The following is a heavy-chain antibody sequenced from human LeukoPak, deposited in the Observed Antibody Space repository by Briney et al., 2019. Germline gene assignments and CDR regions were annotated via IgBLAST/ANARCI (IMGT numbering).Heavy chain of an antibody. CDR1: GFTFSSYA. D-gene: IGHD6-19*01. V-gene: IGHV3-23*01. CDR2: ISGSGGRT. Sequence: PGGSLRLSCAASGFTFSSYAMSWVRQAPGKGLQWVSTISGSGGRTYYADSMKGRFTISRDNSKNTLYLQMNSLRADDTAVYYCAKPIYSSGWYEAFDYWGQGTLVTVSS. CDR3: AKPIYSSGWYEAFDY. J-gene: IGHJ4*02.